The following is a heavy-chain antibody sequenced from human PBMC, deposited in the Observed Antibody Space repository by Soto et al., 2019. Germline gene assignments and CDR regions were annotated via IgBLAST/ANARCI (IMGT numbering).Heavy chain of an antibody. CDR3: VRRGFLEWLSGYYYYGMDV. CDR1: GYTFTNYA. J-gene: IGHJ6*02. Sequence: ASVKVSCKASGYTFTNYALHWVRQAPGQRLEWMGWINAGNGNTEYSQKFQGRVTITSDTSVSTAYMELSSLRSEDMVVYSCVRRGFLEWLSGYYYYGMDVWGQGTTVTVSS. V-gene: IGHV1-3*01. D-gene: IGHD3-3*01. CDR2: INAGNGNT.